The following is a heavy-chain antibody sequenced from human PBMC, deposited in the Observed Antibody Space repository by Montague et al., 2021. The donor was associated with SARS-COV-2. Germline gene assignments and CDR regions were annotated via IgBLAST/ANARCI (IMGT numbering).Heavy chain of an antibody. V-gene: IGHV6-1*01. J-gene: IGHJ4*02. CDR3: ARIPVGSKYYFDF. CDR2: TYYRSKWFH. CDR1: GDSVSSNSPA. Sequence: CAISGDSVSSNSPAWNWIRQSPSRGLEWLGRTYYRSKWFHDYAISVKSRIIINPDTSKNQFSLQLNSVTPEDTAVYYCARIPVGSKYYFDFWGQGTLVTVSS. D-gene: IGHD2-2*01.